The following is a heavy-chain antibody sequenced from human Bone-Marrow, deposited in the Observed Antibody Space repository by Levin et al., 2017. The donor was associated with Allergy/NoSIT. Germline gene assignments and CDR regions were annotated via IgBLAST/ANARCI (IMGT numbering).Heavy chain of an antibody. Sequence: GGSLRLSCTASGFTFGDYAMSWFRQAPGKGLEWVGFIRSKAYGGTTEYAASVKGRFTISRDDSKSIAYLQMNSLKTEDTAVYYCTRALSADSSGYYPPWAFDIWGQGTMVTVSS. D-gene: IGHD3-22*01. V-gene: IGHV3-49*03. J-gene: IGHJ3*02. CDR1: GFTFGDYA. CDR2: IRSKAYGGTT. CDR3: TRALSADSSGYYPPWAFDI.